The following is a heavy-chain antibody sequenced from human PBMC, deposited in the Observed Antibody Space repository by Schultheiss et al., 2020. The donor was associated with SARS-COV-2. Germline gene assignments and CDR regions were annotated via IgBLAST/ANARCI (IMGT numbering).Heavy chain of an antibody. CDR2: ISSSSSYI. CDR1: GFTFSSYS. CDR3: AKLKGMTTVTTYLYWYFDL. D-gene: IGHD4-17*01. J-gene: IGHJ2*01. Sequence: GESLKISCAASGFTFSSYSMNWVRQAPGKGLEWVSSISSSSSYIYYADSVKGRFTISRDNAKNSLYLQMNSLRAEDTAVYYCAKLKGMTTVTTYLYWYFDLWGRGTLVTVSS. V-gene: IGHV3-21*04.